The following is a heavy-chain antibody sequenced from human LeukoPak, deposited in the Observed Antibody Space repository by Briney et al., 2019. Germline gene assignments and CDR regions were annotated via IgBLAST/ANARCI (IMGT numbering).Heavy chain of an antibody. Sequence: GGSLRLSCAASGFTFSSYAMSWVRQAPGKGLEWVSAISGSGGSTYYADSVNGRFTISRDNSKNTLYLQMNSLRSEDTAVYYCARGQGSGYYLALSGYWYFDLWGRGTLVTVSS. CDR2: ISGSGGST. J-gene: IGHJ2*01. CDR3: ARGQGSGYYLALSGYWYFDL. V-gene: IGHV3-23*01. CDR1: GFTFSSYA. D-gene: IGHD3-22*01.